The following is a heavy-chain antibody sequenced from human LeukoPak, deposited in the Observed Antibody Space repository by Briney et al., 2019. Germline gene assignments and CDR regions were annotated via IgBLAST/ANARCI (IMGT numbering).Heavy chain of an antibody. CDR2: ISITSSYI. Sequence: GGSLRLSCAASEFTFSSYSMTWVRQAPGKGLEWVSSISITSSYIYYADSVKGRFTISRDNAKNSLYLQMNSLRAEDTAVYYCARVSGEGAFDIWGQGTMVTVSS. CDR3: ARVSGEGAFDI. V-gene: IGHV3-21*01. J-gene: IGHJ3*02. CDR1: EFTFSSYS. D-gene: IGHD7-27*01.